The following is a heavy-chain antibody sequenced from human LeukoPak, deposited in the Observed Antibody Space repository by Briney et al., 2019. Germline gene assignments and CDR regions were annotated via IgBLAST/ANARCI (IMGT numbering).Heavy chain of an antibody. J-gene: IGHJ3*02. Sequence: GGSLRLSCAASGFTFSSYAMSWVRQAPGKGLEWVSAISGSGGSIGYADSVKGRFTISGDNAKNSLYLQMNSLRAEDMALYYCAKDRATGTHFYDAFDIWGQGTMVTVSS. D-gene: IGHD1-1*01. CDR1: GFTFSSYA. V-gene: IGHV3-9*03. CDR3: AKDRATGTHFYDAFDI. CDR2: ISGSGGSI.